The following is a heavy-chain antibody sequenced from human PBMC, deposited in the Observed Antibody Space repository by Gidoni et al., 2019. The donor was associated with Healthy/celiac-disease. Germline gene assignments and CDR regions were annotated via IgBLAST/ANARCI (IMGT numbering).Heavy chain of an antibody. V-gene: IGHV3-23*01. CDR1: GFHFSSYA. CDR3: AKGYCSGGSCYLFDY. D-gene: IGHD2-15*01. J-gene: IGHJ4*02. CDR2: ISGSGGST. Sequence: EVQLFESGGGVVQPGGSLRLSCAASGFHFSSYAMSWVRQAPGKGLEWVSAISGSGGSTYYADSVKGRFTISRDNSKNTLYLQMNSLRAEDTAVYYCAKGYCSGGSCYLFDYWGQGTLVTVSS.